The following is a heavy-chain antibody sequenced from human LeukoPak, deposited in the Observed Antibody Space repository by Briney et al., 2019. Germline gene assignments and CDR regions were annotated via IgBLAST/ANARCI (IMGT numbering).Heavy chain of an antibody. J-gene: IGHJ4*02. CDR2: ISYDGNNK. V-gene: IGHV3-30-3*01. D-gene: IGHD2-2*02. CDR3: ARLPGYCSSNSCYKMTIPFDY. CDR1: GFTFSSYS. Sequence: GGSLRLSCSASGFTFSSYSMHWVRQAPGKGLEWVAVISYDGNNKYDADSVKGRFTISRDNSKNTLCLQMNSLRAEDTAVYYCARLPGYCSSNSCYKMTIPFDYWGQGTLVTVSS.